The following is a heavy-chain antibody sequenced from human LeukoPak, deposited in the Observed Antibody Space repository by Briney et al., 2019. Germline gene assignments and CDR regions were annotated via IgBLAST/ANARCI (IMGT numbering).Heavy chain of an antibody. J-gene: IGHJ4*02. CDR2: INPNSGGT. CDR1: GYTFTGYY. V-gene: IGHV1-2*06. Sequence: ASVKVSCKASGYTFTGYYMHWVRQAPGQGLEWMGRINPNSGGTNYAQKFQGRVTMTRDTSISTAYMELSRLRSDDTAVYYCARDRAYSGGRNFDYWGQGTLVTVSS. D-gene: IGHD6-19*01. CDR3: ARDRAYSGGRNFDY.